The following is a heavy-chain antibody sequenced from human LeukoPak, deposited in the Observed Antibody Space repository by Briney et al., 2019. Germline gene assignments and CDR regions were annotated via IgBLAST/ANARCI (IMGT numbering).Heavy chain of an antibody. CDR3: ARGMVRGVISEYNWLDP. J-gene: IGHJ5*02. D-gene: IGHD3-10*01. Sequence: XVXXGSXXSXXWSWXXXPPGXXLEXXXYXXYSGSTNYNPSLKSRVTISVDTSKNQFSLKLSSVTAADTAVYYCARGMVRGVISEYNWLDPWGQGTLVTVSS. V-gene: IGHV4-59*01. CDR1: XGSXXSXX. CDR2: XXYSGST.